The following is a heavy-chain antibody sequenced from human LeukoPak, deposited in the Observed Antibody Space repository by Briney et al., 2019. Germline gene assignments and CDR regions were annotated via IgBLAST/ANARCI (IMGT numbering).Heavy chain of an antibody. D-gene: IGHD2-2*01. J-gene: IGHJ4*02. Sequence: PGGSLRLSCAASGFTFSSYSMNWVRQAPGKGLEWVSSISSSSSYIYYADSVKGRFTISRDNAKNSLYLQMNSLRAEDTAVYYCAGDLVVVPAAQSNYVRFFDYWGQGTLVTVSS. CDR3: AGDLVVVPAAQSNYVRFFDY. V-gene: IGHV3-21*01. CDR1: GFTFSSYS. CDR2: ISSSSSYI.